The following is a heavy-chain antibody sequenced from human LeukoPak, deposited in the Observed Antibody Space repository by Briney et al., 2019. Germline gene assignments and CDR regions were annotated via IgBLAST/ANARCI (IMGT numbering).Heavy chain of an antibody. D-gene: IGHD2-15*01. J-gene: IGHJ6*04. V-gene: IGHV3-66*01. CDR3: ARVLVVVVAAPMDV. CDR1: GFTVSSNY. Sequence: GGSLRLSCAASGFTVSSNYMSWVRQAPGKGLEWVSVIYSGGSTYYADSVKGRFTISRDNSKNTLYLQMNSLRAEDTAVYYCARVLVVVVAAPMDVWGKGTRSPSPQ. CDR2: IYSGGST.